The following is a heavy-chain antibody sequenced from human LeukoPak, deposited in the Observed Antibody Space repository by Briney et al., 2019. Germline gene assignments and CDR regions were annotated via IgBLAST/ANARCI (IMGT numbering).Heavy chain of an antibody. CDR2: INSDGSST. Sequence: GGSLRLSCAASGFTFTNYWMSWVRQAPGKGLVWVSRINSDGSSTSYADSVKGRSTISRDNAKNTLYLQMNSLRAEDTAVYYCARVVVTAFDAFDIWGQGTMVTVSS. J-gene: IGHJ3*02. CDR3: ARVVVTAFDAFDI. CDR1: GFTFTNYW. V-gene: IGHV3-74*01. D-gene: IGHD4-23*01.